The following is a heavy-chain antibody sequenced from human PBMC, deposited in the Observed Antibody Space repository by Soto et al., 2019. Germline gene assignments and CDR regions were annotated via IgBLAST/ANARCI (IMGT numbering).Heavy chain of an antibody. V-gene: IGHV4-30-4*01. CDR1: GGSISSGDYY. D-gene: IGHD2-2*02. J-gene: IGHJ6*02. CDR3: ARQVIVIVPATIDYYYYGMDV. Sequence: QVQLQESGPGLVKPSQTLSLTCTVSGGSISSGDYYWNWIRQPPGKGLECIVYISYTGSTYYNPSLKSRVNISVDTSKNQFSLKLSSVTAADTAVYYCARQVIVIVPATIDYYYYGMDVWGQGTTVTVSS. CDR2: ISYTGST.